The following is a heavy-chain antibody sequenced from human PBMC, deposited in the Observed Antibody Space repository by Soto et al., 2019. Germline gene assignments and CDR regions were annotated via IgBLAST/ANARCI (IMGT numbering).Heavy chain of an antibody. V-gene: IGHV3-30*18. Sequence: QVQLVESGGGVVQLGRSLRLSCAASGFTFSTYGMHWVRQAPGKGLEWVAVISYDGNNKYYADSVKGRFTISRDSSENTLYLQMNSLRAEDTAVYYCAKSVYNWNDGFFDYWGQGTLVTVSS. CDR1: GFTFSTYG. CDR3: AKSVYNWNDGFFDY. D-gene: IGHD1-1*01. J-gene: IGHJ4*02. CDR2: ISYDGNNK.